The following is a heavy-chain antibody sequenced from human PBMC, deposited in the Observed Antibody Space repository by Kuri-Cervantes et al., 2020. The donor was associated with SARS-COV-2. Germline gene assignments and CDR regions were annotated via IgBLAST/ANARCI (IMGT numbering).Heavy chain of an antibody. Sequence: GGSLRLSCAASGFTFSSYGMHWVRQAPGKGLEWVAVIWYDGSNKYYADSVKGRFTISRDNSKNTLSLQMNSLRAEDTAVYYCAKVPYDFWSGYSNWFDPWGQGTLVTVSS. CDR2: IWYDGSNK. V-gene: IGHV3-30*02. J-gene: IGHJ5*02. CDR1: GFTFSSYG. D-gene: IGHD3-3*01. CDR3: AKVPYDFWSGYSNWFDP.